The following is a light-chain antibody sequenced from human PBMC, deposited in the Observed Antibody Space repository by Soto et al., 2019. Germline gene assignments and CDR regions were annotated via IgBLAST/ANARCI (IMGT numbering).Light chain of an antibody. CDR2: GAS. J-gene: IGKJ1*01. CDR3: QHYFGSPWT. V-gene: IGKV3-20*01. Sequence: EIVLTQSPGTLSLSPGERATLSCRASQSGNSFLAWFQQKPGQAPRLLIYGASNRATGIPDRFSGSGSETDFTLTITRLEPEDFTLYYCQHYFGSPWTFGQGTKVEIK. CDR1: QSGNSF.